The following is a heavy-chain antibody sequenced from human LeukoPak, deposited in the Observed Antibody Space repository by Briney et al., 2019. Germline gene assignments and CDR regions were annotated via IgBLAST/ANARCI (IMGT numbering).Heavy chain of an antibody. CDR1: GYTFTSYY. J-gene: IGHJ4*02. D-gene: IGHD3-22*01. V-gene: IGHV1-46*01. CDR3: ARGSTPSYYYGSSGHFDY. CDR2: INPSGGST. Sequence: ASVKVSCKASGYTFTSYYIHWVRQAPGQGLEWMGIINPSGGSTSYAQKFQGRVTMTRDTSTSTVYMELSSLRSEDTAVYYCARGSTPSYYYGSSGHFDYWGQGTLVTVSS.